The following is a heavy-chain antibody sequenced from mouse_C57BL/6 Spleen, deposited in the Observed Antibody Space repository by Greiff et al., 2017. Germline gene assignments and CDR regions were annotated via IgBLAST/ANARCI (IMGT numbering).Heavy chain of an antibody. V-gene: IGHV1-50*01. CDR1: GYTFTSYW. Sequence: QVQLQQPGAELVKPGASVKLSCKASGYTFTSYWMQWVKQRPGQGLEWIGEIDPSDSYTNYNQKFKGKATLTVDTSSSTAYMQLSSLTSEDSAVYYCARSEAAEAKYFGGWGQGATLTVS. CDR3: ARSEAAEAKYFGG. D-gene: IGHD3-2*02. J-gene: IGHJ2*01. CDR2: IDPSDSYT.